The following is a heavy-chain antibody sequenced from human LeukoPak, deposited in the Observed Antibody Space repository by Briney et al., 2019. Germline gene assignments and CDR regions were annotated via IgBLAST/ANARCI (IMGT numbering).Heavy chain of an antibody. CDR3: ARGAGYDILTGYYRFYYMDV. J-gene: IGHJ6*03. D-gene: IGHD3-9*01. CDR1: GYTFTGYY. CDR2: MDPNSANT. V-gene: IGHV1-8*02. Sequence: ASVKVSCKASGYTFTGYYMHWVRQATGQGLEWMGWMDPNSANTAYAQKFQGRVTMTRNTSIRTVYMELSSLRSEDTAVYYCARGAGYDILTGYYRFYYMDVWGKGTTVTISS.